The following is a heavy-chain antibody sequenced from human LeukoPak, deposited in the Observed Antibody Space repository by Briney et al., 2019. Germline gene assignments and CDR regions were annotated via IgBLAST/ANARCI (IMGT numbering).Heavy chain of an antibody. V-gene: IGHV3-33*01. J-gene: IGHJ4*02. D-gene: IGHD2-8*01. Sequence: PGGSLRLSCAASGFTFSSYGMHWVRQAPGKGLEWVAVIWYDGSNKYYADSVKGRFTISRDNSKNTLYLQMNSLRAEDTAVYYCARSTKSMAADYWGQGTLVTVFS. CDR3: ARSTKSMAADY. CDR2: IWYDGSNK. CDR1: GFTFSSYG.